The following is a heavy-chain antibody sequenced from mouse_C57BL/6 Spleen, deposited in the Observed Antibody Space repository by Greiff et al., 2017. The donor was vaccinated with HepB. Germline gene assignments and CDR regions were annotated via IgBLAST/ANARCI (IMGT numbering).Heavy chain of an antibody. CDR2: INPYNGDT. CDR1: GYSFTGYF. D-gene: IGHD1-1*01. J-gene: IGHJ2*01. CDR3: ARDYGRTFDY. Sequence: EVQVVESGPELVKPGDSVKISCKASGYSFTGYFMNWVMQSHGKSLEWIGRINPYNGDTFYNQKFKGKATLTVDKSSSTAHMELRSLTSEDSAVYYCARDYGRTFDYWGQGTTLTVSS. V-gene: IGHV1-20*01.